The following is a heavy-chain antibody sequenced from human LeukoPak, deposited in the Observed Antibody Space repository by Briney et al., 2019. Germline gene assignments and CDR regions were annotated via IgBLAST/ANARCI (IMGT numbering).Heavy chain of an antibody. CDR2: IRYDGSNK. D-gene: IGHD6-19*01. V-gene: IGHV3-30*02. Sequence: PGRSLRLSCAASGFTFSSYGMHWVRQAPGKGLEWVAFIRYDGSNKYYADSVKGRFTISRDNSKNTLYLQMNSLRAEDTAVYYCAKDWLAVAGTYYYYYMDVWGKGTTVTISS. CDR1: GFTFSSYG. J-gene: IGHJ6*03. CDR3: AKDWLAVAGTYYYYYMDV.